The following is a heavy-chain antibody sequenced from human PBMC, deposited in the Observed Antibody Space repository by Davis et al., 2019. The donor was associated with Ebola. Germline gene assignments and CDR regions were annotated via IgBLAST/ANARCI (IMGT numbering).Heavy chain of an antibody. J-gene: IGHJ6*02. D-gene: IGHD3-3*01. CDR1: GFTFSSYA. V-gene: IGHV3-30-3*01. CDR2: ISYDGSNK. CDR3: ARFVSGYFYGMDV. Sequence: GESLKISCAASGFTFSSYAMHWVRQAPGKGLEWVAVISYDGSNKYYADSVKGRFTISRDNSKNTLYLQMNSLRAEDTAVYYCARFVSGYFYGMDVWGQGTTVTVSS.